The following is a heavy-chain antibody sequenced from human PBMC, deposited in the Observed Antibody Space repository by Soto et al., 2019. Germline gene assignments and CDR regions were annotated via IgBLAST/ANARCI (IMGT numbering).Heavy chain of an antibody. CDR1: GYTFTSYG. V-gene: IGHV1-18*01. CDR2: NSAYNGNT. D-gene: IGHD5-12*01. J-gene: IGHJ4*02. CDR3: ARVQSGYDFAY. Sequence: QVQLVQSGAEVKKPGASVKVSCKASGYTFTSYGINWVRQAPGQGLEWMGWNSAYNGNTHYAKKLQGRVTMTTDTSTSTAYRELRSLRSDDTAVYYCARVQSGYDFAYWGQGTLVTVSS.